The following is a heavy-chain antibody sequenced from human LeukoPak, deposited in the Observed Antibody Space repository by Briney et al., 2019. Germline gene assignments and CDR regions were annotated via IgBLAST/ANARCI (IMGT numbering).Heavy chain of an antibody. V-gene: IGHV3-7*01. J-gene: IGHJ4*02. D-gene: IGHD6-19*01. Sequence: GGSLRLSCAASGFTFSTYWMTRVRQTPGKGLEWVANIKEDGGEQNYVDSVEGRFTISRDNTKNSVFLQMNSLRAEDTAVYHCARDRAVAGLFDNWGQGTLVTVSS. CDR1: GFTFSTYW. CDR3: ARDRAVAGLFDN. CDR2: IKEDGGEQ.